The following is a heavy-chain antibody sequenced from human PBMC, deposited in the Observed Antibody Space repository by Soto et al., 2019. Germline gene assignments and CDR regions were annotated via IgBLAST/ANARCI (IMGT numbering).Heavy chain of an antibody. J-gene: IGHJ4*02. V-gene: IGHV1-58*01. CDR2: IVVGSGNT. D-gene: IGHD3-22*01. Sequence: VSCKASGFTFTSSAVQWVRQARGQRLEWIGWIVVGSGNTNYAQKFQERVTITRDMSTSTAYMELSSLRSEDTAVYYCAAWEDYYDSSGYSFGYWGQGTLVTVSS. CDR1: GFTFTSSA. CDR3: AAWEDYYDSSGYSFGY.